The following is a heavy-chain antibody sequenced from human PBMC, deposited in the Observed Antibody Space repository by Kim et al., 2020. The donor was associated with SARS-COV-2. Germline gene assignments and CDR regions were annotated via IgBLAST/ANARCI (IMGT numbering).Heavy chain of an antibody. Sequence: GGSLRLSCAASGFTFSSYDMHWVRQAKGKGLEWVSAIGTAGDTYYPGSVKGRFTISRENAKNSWYLQMKSLRAGDTAVYYCERASGVLYYYSAMDVWGQG. D-gene: IGHD7-27*01. CDR2: IGTAGDT. CDR3: ERASGVLYYYSAMDV. CDR1: GFTFSSYD. J-gene: IGHJ6*02. V-gene: IGHV3-13*01.